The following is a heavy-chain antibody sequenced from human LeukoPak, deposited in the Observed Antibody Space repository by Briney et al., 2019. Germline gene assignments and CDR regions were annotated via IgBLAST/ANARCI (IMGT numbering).Heavy chain of an antibody. CDR1: GFTFSSYA. CDR2: ISGSGGST. V-gene: IGHV3-23*01. J-gene: IGHJ4*02. CDR3: ATRPPYYYDSSGYSEADY. Sequence: GGSLRLSCAASGFTFSSYAMSWVRQAPGEGLEWVSAISGSGGSTYYADSVKGRFTISRDNSKNTLYLQMNSLRAEDTAVYYCATRPPYYYDSSGYSEADYWGQGTLVTVSS. D-gene: IGHD3-22*01.